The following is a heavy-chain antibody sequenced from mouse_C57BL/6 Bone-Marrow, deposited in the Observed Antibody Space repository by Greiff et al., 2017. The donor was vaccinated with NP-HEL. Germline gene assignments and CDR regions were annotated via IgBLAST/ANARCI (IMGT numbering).Heavy chain of an antibody. D-gene: IGHD1-1*01. CDR2: ISSGGSYT. CDR1: GFTFSSYG. J-gene: IGHJ4*01. CDR3: ARPTTVAPYYAMDY. Sequence: EVKVVESGGDLVKPGGSLKLSCAASGFTFSSYGMSWVRQTPDKRLEWVATISSGGSYTYYPDSVKGRFTISRDNAKNTLYLQMSSLKSEDTAMYYCARPTTVAPYYAMDYWGQGTSVTVSS. V-gene: IGHV5-6*01.